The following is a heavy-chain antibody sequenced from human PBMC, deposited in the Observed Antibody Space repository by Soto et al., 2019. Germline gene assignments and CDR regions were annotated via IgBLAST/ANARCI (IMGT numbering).Heavy chain of an antibody. J-gene: IGHJ1*01. V-gene: IGHV1-2*04. CDR3: ARDSGYCSIPSCPRYFQH. CDR1: GYTFTGYY. D-gene: IGHD2-2*01. Sequence: ASVKVSCKASGYTFTGYYMHWVRQAPGQGLEWMGWINPNSGGTNYAQKFQGWVTMTRDTSISTAYMELSRLRSDDTAVYYCARDSGYCSIPSCPRYFQHWGQGTLVTVSS. CDR2: INPNSGGT.